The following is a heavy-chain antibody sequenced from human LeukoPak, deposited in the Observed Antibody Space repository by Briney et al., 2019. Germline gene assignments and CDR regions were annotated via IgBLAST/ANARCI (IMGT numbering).Heavy chain of an antibody. V-gene: IGHV3-7*01. CDR1: GFTFSTYY. D-gene: IGHD2-8*02. Sequence: GGSLRLSCSASGFTFSTYYMSWVRQAPGKGLEWVANIKQDGSETYYVDSVKGRFTISRDNSKRTLYLQMNSLRADDTAVYYCAKDGSWSCTDWGQGTPVTVSS. CDR3: AKDGSWSCTD. CDR2: IKQDGSET. J-gene: IGHJ4*02.